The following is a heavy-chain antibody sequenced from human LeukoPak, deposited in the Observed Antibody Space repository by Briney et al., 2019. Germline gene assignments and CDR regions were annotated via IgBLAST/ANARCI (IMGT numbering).Heavy chain of an antibody. CDR3: ARAQWGYPFDV. CDR1: GFSSSNYW. CDR2: IKGDGSDK. D-gene: IGHD5-18*01. Sequence: GGSLRLSCAASGFSSSNYWMTWIRQAPGKGREWVATIKGDGSDKRYVDSVKGRFTISRDDVKNSLYLQLNNLRAEDTAIYYCARAQWGYPFDVWGQGTRVTVSS. V-gene: IGHV3-7*03. J-gene: IGHJ3*01.